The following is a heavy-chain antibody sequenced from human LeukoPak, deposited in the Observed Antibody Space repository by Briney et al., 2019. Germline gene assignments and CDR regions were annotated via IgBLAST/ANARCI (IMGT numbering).Heavy chain of an antibody. CDR1: GGTFSSYA. Sequence: SVKVSCKASGGTFSSYAISWVRQAPGQGLEWMGGIIPIFGTANYAQKFQGRVTITADESTSTAYMELSSLSSEDTAVYYCATPLPYDSSGYYHYYYYYGMDVWGQGTTVTVSS. V-gene: IGHV1-69*13. CDR3: ATPLPYDSSGYYHYYYYYGMDV. J-gene: IGHJ6*02. CDR2: IIPIFGTA. D-gene: IGHD3-22*01.